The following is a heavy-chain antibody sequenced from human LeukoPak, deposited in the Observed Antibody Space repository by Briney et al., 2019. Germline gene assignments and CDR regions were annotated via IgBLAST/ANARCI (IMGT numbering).Heavy chain of an antibody. V-gene: IGHV4-59*01. CDR1: GGSITFYY. CDR2: TFYSGNV. D-gene: IGHD1-14*01. Sequence: SETLSLTCTVSGGSITFYYWHWKRQPPGKGLEWIGHTFYSGNVKYNPSLESRVTISVDRSKNQISLNLNSVTAADTAVYYCAKGGPEASAGLSWFDPWGQGTLVTVSS. CDR3: AKGGPEASAGLSWFDP. J-gene: IGHJ5*02.